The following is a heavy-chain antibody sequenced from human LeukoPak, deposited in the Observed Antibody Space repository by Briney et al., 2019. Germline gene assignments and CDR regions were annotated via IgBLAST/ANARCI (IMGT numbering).Heavy chain of an antibody. CDR1: GGSVNSGVYY. V-gene: IGHV4-61*08. D-gene: IGHD4-23*01. J-gene: IGHJ4*02. CDR3: VAPHTNSGFVDY. CDR2: IYYSGST. Sequence: PSETLSLTCTVSGGSVNSGVYYWSWIRQPPGKGLEYIGYIYYSGSTNHNPSLKSRVTISVDTSKNQFSLKLSSVTAADTAVYYCVAPHTNSGFVDYWGQGTLVTVSS.